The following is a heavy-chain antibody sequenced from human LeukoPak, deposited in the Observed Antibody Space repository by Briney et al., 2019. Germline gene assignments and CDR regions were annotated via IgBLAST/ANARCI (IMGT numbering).Heavy chain of an antibody. Sequence: GGSLRLSCVASGFTFRNAWMSWVRQAPGKGLEWVSAISGSGGSTYYADSVKGRFTISRDNSKNTLYLQMNSLRAEDTAVYYCAKTFELYDSSGYYYEPYFDYWGQGTLVTVSS. D-gene: IGHD3-22*01. V-gene: IGHV3-23*01. CDR3: AKTFELYDSSGYYYEPYFDY. CDR2: ISGSGGST. CDR1: GFTFRNAW. J-gene: IGHJ4*02.